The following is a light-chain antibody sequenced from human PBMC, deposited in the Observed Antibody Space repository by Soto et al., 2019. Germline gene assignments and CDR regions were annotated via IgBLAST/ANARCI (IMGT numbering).Light chain of an antibody. V-gene: IGKV3-11*01. CDR1: QSVSSY. J-gene: IGKJ3*01. Sequence: EIVLTHSPATLSLSPGERATLSCRASQSVSSYLAWYQQKPGQAPRLLIYDVSKRATGIPARFSGSGSGTDFTLTISSLEPEDFAVYYCQQRNTWPPIFTFGPGTKVDIK. CDR2: DVS. CDR3: QQRNTWPPIFT.